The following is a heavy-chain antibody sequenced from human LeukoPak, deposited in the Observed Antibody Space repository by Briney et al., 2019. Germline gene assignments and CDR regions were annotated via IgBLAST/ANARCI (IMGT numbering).Heavy chain of an antibody. CDR2: ISWQSRTR. J-gene: IGHJ4*02. CDR3: ATPLDYYDRSGYHQGGD. D-gene: IGHD3-22*01. Sequence: PGGSLRLSCVASGFFFDDYGMHWVRHVPGKGLEWVSGISWQSRTRKYADSVRGRFTISRDNAKNSLYLQMNSLRAEDTAVYYCATPLDYYDRSGYHQGGDWGQGTLVTVSS. V-gene: IGHV3-9*01. CDR1: GFFFDDYG.